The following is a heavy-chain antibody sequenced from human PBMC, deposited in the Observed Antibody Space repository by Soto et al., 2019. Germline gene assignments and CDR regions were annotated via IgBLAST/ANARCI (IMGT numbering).Heavy chain of an antibody. Sequence: QITLKESGPTLVKPTQTLALTCTFSGFSLSTSGVGVGWIRQPPGKALEWLALIYWDDDKRYSPSLKSRLTIXTDXSXSQVVLTMTNMDPVDTATYYCAHCSWRYYYYYGMDVWGQGTTVTVSS. V-gene: IGHV2-5*02. J-gene: IGHJ6*02. CDR2: IYWDDDK. CDR3: AHCSWRYYYYYGMDV. CDR1: GFSLSTSGVG. D-gene: IGHD6-13*01.